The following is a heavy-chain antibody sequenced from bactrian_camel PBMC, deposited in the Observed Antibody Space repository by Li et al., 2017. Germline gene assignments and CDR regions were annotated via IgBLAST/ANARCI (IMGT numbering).Heavy chain of an antibody. Sequence: VQLVESGGGLVQPGGSLRLSCAASGFIFSNYPMTWVRHAPGKGLEWVSSINSGGDSTYYAHSVKGRFTISRDDAKNTVYLQLNSLKTEDAAMYYCAKIPYSGGGYRLYYYGMDAWGKGTQVTVS. V-gene: IGHV3S40*01. CDR1: GFIFSNYP. D-gene: IGHD2*01. J-gene: IGHJ7*01. CDR2: INSGGDST.